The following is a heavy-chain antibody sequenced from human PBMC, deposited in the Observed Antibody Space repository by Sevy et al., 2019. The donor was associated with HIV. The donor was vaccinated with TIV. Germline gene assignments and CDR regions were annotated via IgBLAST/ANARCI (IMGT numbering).Heavy chain of an antibody. CDR2: ISSRGSYI. J-gene: IGHJ4*02. D-gene: IGHD3-22*01. CDR3: RGVDYYDTSGSDY. Sequence: GSLRLSCVASGFTFGDYSLNWVRQAPGKGLEWVASISSRGSYIRYGDSGKGRFSISRDNAKNSLYMQLNGLRAEDTAVYYGRGVDYYDTSGSDYWGQGTLVTVSS. V-gene: IGHV3-21*06. CDR1: GFTFGDYS.